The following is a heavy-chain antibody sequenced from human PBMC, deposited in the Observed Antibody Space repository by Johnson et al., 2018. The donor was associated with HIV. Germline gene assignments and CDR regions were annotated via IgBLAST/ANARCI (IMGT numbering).Heavy chain of an antibody. V-gene: IGHV3-7*01. Sequence: VQLVESGGGVVQPGRSLRLSCAASGFTFSSYWMSWVRQAPGKGLEWVANIKQDGSEKYYADSVKGRFTISRDNSKNTLYLQMNSLRAEDTAVYYCAKESRGAPGAFDIWGQGTMVTVSS. CDR2: IKQDGSEK. CDR3: AKESRGAPGAFDI. J-gene: IGHJ3*02. CDR1: GFTFSSYW. D-gene: IGHD3-10*01.